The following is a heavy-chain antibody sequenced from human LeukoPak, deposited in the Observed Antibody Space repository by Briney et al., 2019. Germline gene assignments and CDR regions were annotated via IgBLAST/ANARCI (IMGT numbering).Heavy chain of an antibody. D-gene: IGHD2-15*01. CDR2: IGSSSSYI. CDR1: GFTFSSYS. V-gene: IGHV3-21*01. CDR3: ATEAIDIVVVVAAHDAFDI. J-gene: IGHJ3*02. Sequence: GGSLRLSCAASGFTFSSYSMNWVRQAPGKGLEWVSSIGSSSSYIYYADSVKGRFTISRDNAKNSLYLQMNSLRAEDTAVYYCATEAIDIVVVVAAHDAFDIWGQRTMVTVSS.